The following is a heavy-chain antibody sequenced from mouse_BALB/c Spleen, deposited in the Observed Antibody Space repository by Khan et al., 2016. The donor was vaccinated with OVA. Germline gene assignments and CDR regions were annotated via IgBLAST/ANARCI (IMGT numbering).Heavy chain of an antibody. CDR1: AYSITSGYF. D-gene: IGHD3-1*01. J-gene: IGHJ3*01. CDR2: IRYDGNS. V-gene: IGHV3-6*02. Sequence: EVQLQESGPGLVKPSQSLSLSCSVTAYSITSGYFWNWIRQFPGNKLEWMGYIRYDGNSNYNPSLKNRISINRDTSRNQFFLKLIPVTTEDTATYFCARGGSSGPAWFAYWGQGTLVTVSA. CDR3: ARGGSSGPAWFAY.